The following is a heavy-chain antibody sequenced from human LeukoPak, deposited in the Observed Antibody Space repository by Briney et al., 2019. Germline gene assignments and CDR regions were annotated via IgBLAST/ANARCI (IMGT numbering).Heavy chain of an antibody. J-gene: IGHJ4*02. D-gene: IGHD4-17*01. CDR2: IYYSGST. Sequence: ESGPTLVNPTQTLTLTCTFSGFSLSTSGVGVGWIRQPPGKGLEWIGCIYYSGSTNYNPSLKSRVTISVDTSKNQFSLKLSSVTAADTAVYYCVRYSEFPTTVTDSRKPLPYYFDYWGQGTLVTVSS. CDR1: GFSLSTSGVG. CDR3: VRYSEFPTTVTDSRKPLPYYFDY. V-gene: IGHV4-61*08.